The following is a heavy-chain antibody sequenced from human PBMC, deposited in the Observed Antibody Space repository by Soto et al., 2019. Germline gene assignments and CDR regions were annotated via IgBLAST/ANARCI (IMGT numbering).Heavy chain of an antibody. CDR2: INPNSGGT. D-gene: IGHD3-10*01. Sequence: GASVKVSCKASGYTFTGYYMHWVRQAPGQGLEWMGWINPNSGGTNYAQKFQGRVTMTRDTSISTAYMELSRLRSDDTAVYYCARYYSRARSWFDPWGQGTLVTVSS. CDR1: GYTFTGYY. J-gene: IGHJ5*02. V-gene: IGHV1-2*02. CDR3: ARYYSRARSWFDP.